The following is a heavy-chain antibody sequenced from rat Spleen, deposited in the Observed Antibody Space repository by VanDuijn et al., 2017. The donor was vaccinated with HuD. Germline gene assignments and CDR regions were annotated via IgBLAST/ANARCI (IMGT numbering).Heavy chain of an antibody. D-gene: IGHD1-4*01. J-gene: IGHJ4*01. CDR3: TGDRRSPGVMDA. CDR1: GFSLTSYH. V-gene: IGHV2S12*01. Sequence: QVQLKESGPGLVQPSQTLSLTCTVSGFSLTSYHVSWVRQPPGKGLEWIAAISSGGSTYYNSALKSRLSISRDTSKSQVFLKMNSLQTEDTAIYFCTGDRRSPGVMDAWGQGTSVTVSS. CDR2: ISSGGST.